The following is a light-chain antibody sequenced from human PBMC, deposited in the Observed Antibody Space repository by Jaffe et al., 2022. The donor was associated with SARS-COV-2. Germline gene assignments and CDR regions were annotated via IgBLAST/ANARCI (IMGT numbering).Light chain of an antibody. CDR2: EGT. CDR3: CSYAGSRTFYVL. Sequence: QSALTQPASVSGSPGQSITISCTGTSSDVGSYNLVSWYQQHPGKAPKLIIYEGTKRPSGVSNRFSGSKSGNTASLTISGLQAEDEADYYCCSYAGSRTFYVLFGGGTKLTVL. CDR1: SSDVGSYNL. V-gene: IGLV2-23*01. J-gene: IGLJ3*02.